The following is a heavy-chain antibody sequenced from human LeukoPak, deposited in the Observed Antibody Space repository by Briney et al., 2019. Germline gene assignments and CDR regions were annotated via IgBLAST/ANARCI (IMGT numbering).Heavy chain of an antibody. V-gene: IGHV3-7*01. CDR2: MNQDGRER. D-gene: IGHD3-16*02. CDR3: ATGTYRERFYS. Sequence: GGSLRLSCAASGFSFSNNWMFWVRQAPGKGLEGVATMNQDGRERFYVDSVKGRFTISRDNTKNSLYMQMNSLRAEDTAMYFCATGTYRERFYSWGQGTLVTVSS. CDR1: GFSFSNNW. J-gene: IGHJ4*02.